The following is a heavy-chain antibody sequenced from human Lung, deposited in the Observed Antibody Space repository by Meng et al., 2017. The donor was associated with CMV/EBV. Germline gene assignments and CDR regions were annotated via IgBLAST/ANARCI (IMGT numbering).Heavy chain of an antibody. CDR1: GFTSSSYA. V-gene: IGHV3-30*04. CDR2: ISYDGSNK. CDR3: ARDMYYDFWSGYYSRGGDYYYGMEV. D-gene: IGHD3-3*01. Sequence: GGSXRLXCAASGFTSSSYAMHXVRQAPGKGLEWVAVISYDGSNKYYADSVKGRFTIARDNSKNTLYVQMNSLRAEDTAVYYCARDMYYDFWSGYYSRGGDYYYGMEVWXQGNXVTVSS. J-gene: IGHJ6*02.